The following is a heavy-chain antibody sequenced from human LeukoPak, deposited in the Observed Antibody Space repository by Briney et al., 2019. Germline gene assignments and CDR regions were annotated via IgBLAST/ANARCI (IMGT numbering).Heavy chain of an antibody. Sequence: GGSLRLSYVVSGFTVSNNYMNWVRQAPGKGLEWLSIIYNSGTTYYADSVRGRFTISRDNSKSTIYLQMNSLRAEDTAVYYCARDSFHTYWGQGTLVTVSS. CDR2: IYNSGTT. J-gene: IGHJ4*02. CDR1: GFTVSNNY. V-gene: IGHV3-66*01. CDR3: ARDSFHTY. D-gene: IGHD3-16*02.